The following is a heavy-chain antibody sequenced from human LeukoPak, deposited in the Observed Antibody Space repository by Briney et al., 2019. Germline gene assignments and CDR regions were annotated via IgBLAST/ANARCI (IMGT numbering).Heavy chain of an antibody. CDR1: GFTFSSYS. Sequence: GGSLRLSCAASGFTFSSYSMNWVRQAPGKGLEWVSAISGSGGSTYYADSVKGRFTISRDNSKNSLYLQMNSLRAEDTAVYYCARASGYPPWDYWGQGTLVTVSS. V-gene: IGHV3-23*01. CDR2: ISGSGGST. CDR3: ARASGYPPWDY. D-gene: IGHD3-3*01. J-gene: IGHJ4*02.